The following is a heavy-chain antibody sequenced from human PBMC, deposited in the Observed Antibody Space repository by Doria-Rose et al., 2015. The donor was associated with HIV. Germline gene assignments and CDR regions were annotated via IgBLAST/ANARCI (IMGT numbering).Heavy chain of an antibody. CDR2: IFSDDER. CDR3: ARIKSSRWYHKYYFDF. J-gene: IGHJ4*02. CDR1: GVSLSSPGMG. Sequence: QVQLVQSGPVLVKPTETLTLTCTVSGVSLSSPGMGVNWIRQPPGKALEWLANIFSDDERSYTTSLKSRLTIPRGTSKSQVVLTMTDMDPVDTATYYCARIKSSRWYHKYYFDFWGQGTLSSSPQ. D-gene: IGHD6-13*01. V-gene: IGHV2-26*01.